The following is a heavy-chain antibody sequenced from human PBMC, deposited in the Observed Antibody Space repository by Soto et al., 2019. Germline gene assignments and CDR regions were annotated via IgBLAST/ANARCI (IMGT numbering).Heavy chain of an antibody. D-gene: IGHD3-16*01. CDR1: GGSISSSSYY. J-gene: IGHJ6*02. V-gene: IGHV4-39*01. CDR3: ARVGYYYGMDV. CDR2: IYYSGST. Sequence: PSGTLSLTCTVSGGSISSSSYYWGWIRQPPGKGLEWIGSIYYSGSTYYKPSLKSRVTISVDTSKNQSALKLSSVTDADTAVYYCARVGYYYGMDVWGQGTTVTVSS.